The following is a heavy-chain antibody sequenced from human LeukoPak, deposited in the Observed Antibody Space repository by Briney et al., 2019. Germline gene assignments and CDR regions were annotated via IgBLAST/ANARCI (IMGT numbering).Heavy chain of an antibody. J-gene: IGHJ4*02. CDR3: AKDRGGHY. CDR1: GFTFSRSA. CDR2: IGHDGSNK. D-gene: IGHD6-25*01. V-gene: IGHV3-30*02. Sequence: GGSLRLSCATSGFTFSRSAMHWVRQAPGKGLERVAFIGHDGSNKNYADSVQGRFTISRDNSKNTLYLQMNSLRAEDTAVYHCAKDRGGHYWGQGTLVTVSS.